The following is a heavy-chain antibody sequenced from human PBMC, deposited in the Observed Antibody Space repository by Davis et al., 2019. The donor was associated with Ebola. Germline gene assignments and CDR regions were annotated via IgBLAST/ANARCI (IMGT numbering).Heavy chain of an antibody. D-gene: IGHD6-19*01. J-gene: IGHJ4*02. CDR1: GFTFSSYA. Sequence: PGGSLRLSCAASGFTFSSYAMSWVRQAPGKGLEWVSAISGSGGSTYYADSVKGRFTISRDNSKNTLYLQMNSLRAEDTAVYYCAKLLGQWLVLAQFDYWGQGTLVTVSS. CDR2: ISGSGGST. CDR3: AKLLGQWLVLAQFDY. V-gene: IGHV3-23*01.